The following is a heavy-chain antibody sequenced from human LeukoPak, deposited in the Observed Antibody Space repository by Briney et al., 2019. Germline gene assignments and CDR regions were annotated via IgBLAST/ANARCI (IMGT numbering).Heavy chain of an antibody. V-gene: IGHV5-51*01. Sequence: GESLKISCKGSGYSFTSYWIGWVRQMPGKGLEWMGIIYPGDSDTRYSPSFQGQVTIPADKSISTAYLQWSSLKASDTAMYYCARLTMVRGVIRQIDYWGQGTLVTVSS. CDR2: IYPGDSDT. J-gene: IGHJ4*02. CDR1: GYSFTSYW. D-gene: IGHD3-10*01. CDR3: ARLTMVRGVIRQIDY.